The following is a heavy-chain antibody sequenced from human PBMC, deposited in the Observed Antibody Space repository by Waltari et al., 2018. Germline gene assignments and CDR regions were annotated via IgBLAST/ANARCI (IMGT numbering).Heavy chain of an antibody. D-gene: IGHD1-26*01. CDR3: ARVVDSGVSYYYGMDV. V-gene: IGHV3-48*01. CDR1: GFTFSSYS. J-gene: IGHJ6*02. CDR2: ISSSSSTI. Sequence: EVQLVESGGGWVQPGGSLRLSCAAAGFTFSSYSMNWVRQAPGKGLEWVSYISSSSSTIYYADSVKGRFTISRDNAKNSLYLQMNSLRAEDTAVYYCARVVDSGVSYYYGMDVWGQGTTVTVSS.